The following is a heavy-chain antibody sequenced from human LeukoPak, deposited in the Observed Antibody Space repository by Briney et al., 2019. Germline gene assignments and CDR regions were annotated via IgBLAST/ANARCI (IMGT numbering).Heavy chain of an antibody. Sequence: ASVKVSCKASGYTFTSYGISWVRQAPGQGLEWMGWISAYNGNTNYAQKLQGRVTMTTDTSTSTAYMELRSLRSDDTAVYYCARDSDCSSTSCYYWFDPWGQGTLVTVSS. V-gene: IGHV1-18*01. J-gene: IGHJ5*02. CDR2: ISAYNGNT. CDR1: GYTFTSYG. D-gene: IGHD2-2*01. CDR3: ARDSDCSSTSCYYWFDP.